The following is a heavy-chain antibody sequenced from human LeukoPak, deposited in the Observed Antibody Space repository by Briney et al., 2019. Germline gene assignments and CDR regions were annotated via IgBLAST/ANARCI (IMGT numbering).Heavy chain of an antibody. CDR2: VYYSGST. V-gene: IGHV4-59*01. Sequence: PSETLSLTCAVYGGSFSGFYWSWIRQPPGKGLEWIGYVYYSGSTNYNPSLKSRVTISVDTSENQFSLKLSSVTAADTAVYYCARSELLWFGGVNSGFDYWGQGTLVTVSS. D-gene: IGHD3-10*01. CDR3: ARSELLWFGGVNSGFDY. J-gene: IGHJ4*02. CDR1: GGSFSGFY.